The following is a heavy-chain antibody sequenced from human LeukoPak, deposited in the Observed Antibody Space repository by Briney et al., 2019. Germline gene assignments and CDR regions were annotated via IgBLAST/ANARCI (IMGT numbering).Heavy chain of an antibody. D-gene: IGHD3-3*01. CDR1: GFTFSDYY. J-gene: IGHJ4*02. CDR2: ISSSGSTI. CDR3: ANVGEPSEWYFDY. Sequence: GGSLRLSCAASGFTFSDYYMSWIRQAPGKGLEWVSYISSSGSTIYYADSVKGRFTISRDNSKNTLYLQMNSLRAEDTAVYYCANVGEPSEWYFDYWGQGTLVTVSS. V-gene: IGHV3-11*04.